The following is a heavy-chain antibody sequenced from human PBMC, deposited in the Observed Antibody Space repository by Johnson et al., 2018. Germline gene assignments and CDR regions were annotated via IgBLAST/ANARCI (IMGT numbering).Heavy chain of an antibody. CDR3: ARDGSTMISLGMDV. V-gene: IGHV3-74*01. CDR2: INSDGSST. D-gene: IGHD3-22*01. J-gene: IGHJ6*02. Sequence: VQLQESGGGLVQPGGSLRLSCAASGFTFSSYWMHWVRQAPGKGLVWVSRINSDGSSTSYADSVKGRFTISRDNAKNTLYLQVNSPRAEDTAVYYCARDGSTMISLGMDVWGQGTTVTVSS. CDR1: GFTFSSYW.